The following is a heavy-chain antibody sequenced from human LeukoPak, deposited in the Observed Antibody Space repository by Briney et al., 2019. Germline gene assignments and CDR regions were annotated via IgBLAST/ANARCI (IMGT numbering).Heavy chain of an antibody. CDR2: ISYDGNNK. CDR3: ARDLVGGWYDSSGYYYGYFDY. Sequence: GGSLRLSCAASGFTFAIYAMHWVRQAPGKGLEWVAVISYDGNNKYYADSVKGRFTISRDNSKNALYLPMNSLRAEDTAVYYCARDLVGGWYDSSGYYYGYFDYWGQGTLVTVSS. V-gene: IGHV3-30-3*01. CDR1: GFTFAIYA. J-gene: IGHJ4*02. D-gene: IGHD3-22*01.